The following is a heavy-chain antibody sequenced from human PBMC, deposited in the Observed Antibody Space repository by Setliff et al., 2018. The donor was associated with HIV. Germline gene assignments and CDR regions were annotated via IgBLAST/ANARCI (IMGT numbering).Heavy chain of an antibody. CDR2: INPNSGGT. J-gene: IGHJ4*02. V-gene: IGHV1-2*02. Sequence: ASVKVSCKASGYTFTGYYMHWVRQAPGQGLEWMGWINPNSGGTTYAQKFQGRVTMTRDTSISTAYMELSRLRSDDTAVYYCAREGIAAAGSYSYGFGQIDYWGQGTLVTVSS. CDR1: GYTFTGYY. D-gene: IGHD6-13*01. CDR3: AREGIAAAGSYSYGFGQIDY.